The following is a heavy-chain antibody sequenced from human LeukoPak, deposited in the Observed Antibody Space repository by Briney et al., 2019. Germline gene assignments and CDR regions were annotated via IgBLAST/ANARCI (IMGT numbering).Heavy chain of an antibody. J-gene: IGHJ4*02. CDR3: AALSDPYSYAPFDY. CDR2: IVVGSGNT. Sequence: SVKVSCKASGFTFTSSAMQWVRQARGQRLEWIGWIVVGSGNTNYAQKFQERVTITRDTSTSTAYMELSSLRSEDTAVYYCAALSDPYSYAPFDYWGQGTLVTVSS. D-gene: IGHD5-18*01. V-gene: IGHV1-58*02. CDR1: GFTFTSSA.